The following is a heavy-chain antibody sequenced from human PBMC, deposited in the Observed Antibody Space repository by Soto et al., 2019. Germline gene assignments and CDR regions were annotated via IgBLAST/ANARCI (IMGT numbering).Heavy chain of an antibody. CDR1: GFSFSISW. CDR3: ARDLTNYDILTGNYYYYGTDV. CDR2: ISSDGSET. J-gene: IGHJ6*02. V-gene: IGHV3-7*01. Sequence: PGGSLRLSCAASGFSFSISWMNWVRQAPGKGLEWVAYISSDGSETNYADSVKGRFTISRDNSKNTLYLQMNSLRAEDTAVYYCARDLTNYDILTGNYYYYGTDVWGQGTTVTVSS. D-gene: IGHD3-9*01.